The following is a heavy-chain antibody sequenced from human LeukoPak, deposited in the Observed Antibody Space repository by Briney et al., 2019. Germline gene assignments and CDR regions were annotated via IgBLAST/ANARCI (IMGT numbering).Heavy chain of an antibody. D-gene: IGHD3-22*01. CDR3: ARQKILDDNYDSSGYYVDQ. CDR2: IYYRGRT. V-gene: IGHV4-39*01. Sequence: SETLCLTCTVSNGSIITSSYYWGWIRQPPGKGLEWIGSIYYRGRTYYSPSLKTRVTISADTSNNQFSLNLSSVTASDTAVYYCARQKILDDNYDSSGYYVDQWGQGSLVTVSS. J-gene: IGHJ4*02. CDR1: NGSIITSSYY.